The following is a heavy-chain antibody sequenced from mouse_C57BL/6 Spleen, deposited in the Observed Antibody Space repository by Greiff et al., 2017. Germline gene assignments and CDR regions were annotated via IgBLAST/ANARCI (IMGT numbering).Heavy chain of an antibody. Sequence: EVQLQQSVAELVRPGASVKLSCTASGFNIKNTYMPWVKQRPEQGLGWIGRIDPANGNTKYAPKFQGKATITADTSSNTAYLQLSSLTSEYTAIYYCTYYGSIYGYYAMDYGGQGTSVTVSA. CDR2: IDPANGNT. CDR1: GFNIKNTY. J-gene: IGHJ4*01. D-gene: IGHD1-1*01. CDR3: TYYGSIYGYYAMDY. V-gene: IGHV14-3*01.